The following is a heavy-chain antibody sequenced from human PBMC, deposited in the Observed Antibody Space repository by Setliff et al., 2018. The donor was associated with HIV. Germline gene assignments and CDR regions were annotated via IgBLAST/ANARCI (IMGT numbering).Heavy chain of an antibody. D-gene: IGHD6-19*01. J-gene: IGHJ4*02. CDR3: AHNHLAVAGSHYFDY. Sequence: GSGPTLVNPTPTLTLTCTFSGFSLSTNGVGVGWIRQPPGKALEWLALIYWDADKRYSPSLKNRLTITKDTSKNQVLLTMTNMDPLDTATYYCAHNHLAVAGSHYFDYWGQGTLVTVSS. CDR1: GFSLSTNGVG. V-gene: IGHV2-5*02. CDR2: IYWDADK.